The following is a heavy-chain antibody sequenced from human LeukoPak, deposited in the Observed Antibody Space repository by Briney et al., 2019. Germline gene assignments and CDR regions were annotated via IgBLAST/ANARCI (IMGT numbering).Heavy chain of an antibody. V-gene: IGHV5-10-1*01. J-gene: IGHJ4*02. CDR2: IDPSDSYT. Sequence: GESLKISCKGSGYSFTSYWISWVRQMPGKGLEWMGRIDPSDSYTNYSPSFQGHVTISADKSIGTAYLQWSSLKASDTAMYYCAMRYNWNDLDYWGQGTLVTVSS. CDR1: GYSFTSYW. CDR3: AMRYNWNDLDY. D-gene: IGHD1-1*01.